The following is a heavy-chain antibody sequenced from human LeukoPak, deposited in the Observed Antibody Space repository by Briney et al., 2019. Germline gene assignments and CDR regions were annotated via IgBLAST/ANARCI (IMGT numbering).Heavy chain of an antibody. CDR1: GFSFDGYG. CDR2: IWYDGSKK. V-gene: IGHV3-33*01. Sequence: GGSLRLSCAASGFSFDGYGMHWVRQAPGGGLEWLAVIWYDGSKKYYADSVKGRFTISRDNSENTLYLEMNSLRAEDTAVYYCAREGSGSYYVDYWGQGTVVTVSS. J-gene: IGHJ4*02. CDR3: AREGSGSYYVDY. D-gene: IGHD1-26*01.